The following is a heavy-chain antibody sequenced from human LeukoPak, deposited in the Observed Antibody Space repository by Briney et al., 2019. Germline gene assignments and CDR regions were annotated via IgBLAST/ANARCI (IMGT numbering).Heavy chain of an antibody. D-gene: IGHD3-9*01. Sequence: ASVKVSCKASGYTFTSYDINWVRQAPGQGLEWMGWISAYNGNTNYAQKLQGRVTMTTDTSTSTAYMELRSLRSDDTAVYYCARGLYDILTGYPYYTDYWGQGTLVTVSS. V-gene: IGHV1-18*01. CDR3: ARGLYDILTGYPYYTDY. CDR2: ISAYNGNT. CDR1: GYTFTSYD. J-gene: IGHJ4*02.